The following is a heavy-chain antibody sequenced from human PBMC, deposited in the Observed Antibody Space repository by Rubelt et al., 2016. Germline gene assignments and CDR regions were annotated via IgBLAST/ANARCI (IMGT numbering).Heavy chain of an antibody. CDR3: ATLPKSTVTTSD. J-gene: IGHJ4*02. V-gene: IGHV4-34*01. CDR1: GGSFSGYY. CDR2: INRGGGT. D-gene: IGHD4-17*01. Sequence: QVQLQQWGAGLLKPSETLSLTCAVYGGSFSGYYWNWIRQRPGEGLEWIGEINRGGGTSYNPSLKSRVPITVDMSKNQVSPKLSSVTAADTAVDYCATLPKSTVTTSDWGQGTLSPSPQ.